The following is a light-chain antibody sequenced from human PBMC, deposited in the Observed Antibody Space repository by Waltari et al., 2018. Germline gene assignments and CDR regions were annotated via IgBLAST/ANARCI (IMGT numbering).Light chain of an antibody. Sequence: QSALTQPASVSGSPGQSITISCTGTSSDIGGYNYVSWYQQYPGKAPKLIIYEVSNRPSGVSDRFSGSKSGNTASLTISGLQAEDKADYYCNSYTTTNTRVFGGGTKLTVL. CDR1: SSDIGGYNY. CDR2: EVS. V-gene: IGLV2-14*03. J-gene: IGLJ3*02. CDR3: NSYTTTNTRV.